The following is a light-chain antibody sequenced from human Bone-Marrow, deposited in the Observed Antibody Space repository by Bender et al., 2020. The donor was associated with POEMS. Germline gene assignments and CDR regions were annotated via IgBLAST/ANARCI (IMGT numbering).Light chain of an antibody. CDR2: DVN. CDR3: CSYVGTTTFDI. CDR1: STDVGGYNY. Sequence: QSALTQPASVSGSPGQSITISCTGTSTDVGGYNYVSWYQHHPGKAPKVMIYDVNNRPSGVSNRFSGSNSGNTASLTISGLQAEDEADYYCCSYVGTTTFDIFGTGTKVTVL. V-gene: IGLV2-14*03. J-gene: IGLJ1*01.